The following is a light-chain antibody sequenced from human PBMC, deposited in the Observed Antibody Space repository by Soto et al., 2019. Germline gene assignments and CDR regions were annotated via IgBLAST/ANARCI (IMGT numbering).Light chain of an antibody. CDR1: QSISGW. Sequence: IQMTQSPSALSATVKDIVTMTFLASQSISGWFAWYQQKPGKPPKLLIYDASSLESGVPSRFSGSRSGTELTLTISSLQPDDFGIYYCQKHNQLPCPFGPGTKVDIK. CDR2: DAS. V-gene: IGKV1-5*01. J-gene: IGKJ1*01. CDR3: QKHNQLPCP.